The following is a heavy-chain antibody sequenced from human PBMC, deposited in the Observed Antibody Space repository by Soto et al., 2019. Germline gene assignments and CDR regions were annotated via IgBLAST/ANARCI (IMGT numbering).Heavy chain of an antibody. V-gene: IGHV3-21*01. D-gene: IGHD2-2*01. J-gene: IGHJ5*02. CDR3: ARDPNLPDAPSESWFDP. Sequence: KPXECLRLSCAASGFTFSSYSMNWVRQAPGKGLEWVSSISSSSSYIYYADSVKGRLTISRDNAKNSLYLQMNSLRAEDTAVYYCARDPNLPDAPSESWFDPWGQGTLVTVSS. CDR2: ISSSSSYI. CDR1: GFTFSSYS.